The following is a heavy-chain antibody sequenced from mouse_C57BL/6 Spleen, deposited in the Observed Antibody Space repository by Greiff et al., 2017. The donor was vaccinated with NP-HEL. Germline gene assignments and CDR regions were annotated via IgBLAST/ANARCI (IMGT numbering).Heavy chain of an antibody. J-gene: IGHJ2*01. V-gene: IGHV1-64*01. CDR1: GYTFTSYW. CDR3: ARRKAGRDF. CDR2: IHPNSGST. Sequence: VQLQQPGAELGKKGAEGKGSGKDSGYTFTSYWMHWVKQRPLQCLEWIGMIHPNSGSTNYNEKFKSKATLTVDKSSSTAYMQLSSLTSEDSAVYYCARRKAGRDFWGKGTTLTVAS.